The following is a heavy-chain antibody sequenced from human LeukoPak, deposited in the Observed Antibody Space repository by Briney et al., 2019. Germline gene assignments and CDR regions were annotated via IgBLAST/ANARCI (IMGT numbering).Heavy chain of an antibody. D-gene: IGHD3-10*01. CDR3: ARVRGITMVRGAYDY. CDR1: GYTFTGYY. CDR2: INPNSGGT. Sequence: ASVKVSCKASGYTFTGYYMHWVRQAPGQGLEWMGWINPNSGGTNYAQKFQGRVTMTRDTSISTAYMELSRLRSDDTAVYYCARVRGITMVRGAYDYWGQGTLVTVPS. V-gene: IGHV1-2*02. J-gene: IGHJ4*02.